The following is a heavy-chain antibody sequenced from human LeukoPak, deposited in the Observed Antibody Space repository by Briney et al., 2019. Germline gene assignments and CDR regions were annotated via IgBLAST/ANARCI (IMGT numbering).Heavy chain of an antibody. CDR3: AAVVRSGSPFDY. CDR1: GFTVSSNY. V-gene: IGHV3-74*01. J-gene: IGHJ4*02. D-gene: IGHD6-25*01. Sequence: GGSLRLSCAASGFTVSSNYMSWVRQAPGKGLVWVSRINGDGSSTSYADSVKGRFTISRDNAKNTLYLQMTSLRVEDTAVYYCAAVVRSGSPFDYWGQGTLVTVSS. CDR2: INGDGSST.